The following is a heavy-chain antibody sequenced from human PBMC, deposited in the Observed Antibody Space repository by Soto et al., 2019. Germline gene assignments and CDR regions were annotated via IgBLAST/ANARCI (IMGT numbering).Heavy chain of an antibody. V-gene: IGHV4-4*02. CDR3: VRNGYYSLDY. D-gene: IGHD3-3*01. CDR2: IHHSGGT. CDR1: GDSISSHDW. J-gene: IGHJ4*02. Sequence: QVQLQESGPGLVKPSGTLSLTCAVSGDSISSHDWWSWVRQPPNKGLEWIAEIHHSGGTNYNPSLISRATISVDNSNNQFSLKLISATAADTAVYYCVRNGYYSLDYWGQGTLVSVSS.